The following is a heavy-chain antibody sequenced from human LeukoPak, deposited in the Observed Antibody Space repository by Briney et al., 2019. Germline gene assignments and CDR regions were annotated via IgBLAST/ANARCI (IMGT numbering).Heavy chain of an antibody. J-gene: IGHJ2*01. Sequence: SETLSLTCTVSGASINYYYWSWIRQPPGKELEWIGYISESGGTNYNPSLKSRLTMSVDTTKNQVSLNLTSVTAADTAVYFCASNFRGYYFGLEGYFDLWGRGTLVTVSS. CDR3: ASNFRGYYFGLEGYFDL. D-gene: IGHD3-10*01. V-gene: IGHV4-59*01. CDR1: GASINYYY. CDR2: ISESGGT.